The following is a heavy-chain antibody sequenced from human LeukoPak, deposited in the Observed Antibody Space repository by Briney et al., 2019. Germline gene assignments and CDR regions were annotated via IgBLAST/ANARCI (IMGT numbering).Heavy chain of an antibody. V-gene: IGHV1-46*01. Sequence: GASVKVSCKTSGYIFTSYNIYWVRQAPGQGLEWMGIINPSGGTTNYAQKFQGRVTMTRDTSTSTVYMDLSSLRPDDTAVYYCARFAVHRRLTVAGQFGLDYWGQGTLVSVSS. D-gene: IGHD6-19*01. CDR3: ARFAVHRRLTVAGQFGLDY. CDR1: GYIFTSYN. CDR2: INPSGGTT. J-gene: IGHJ4*02.